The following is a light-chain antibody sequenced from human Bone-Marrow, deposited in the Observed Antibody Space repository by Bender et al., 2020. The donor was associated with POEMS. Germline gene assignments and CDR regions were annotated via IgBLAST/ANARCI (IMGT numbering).Light chain of an antibody. CDR3: QARDTTTVV. V-gene: IGLV3-1*01. CDR2: QDS. J-gene: IGLJ2*01. CDR1: KLGDKS. Sequence: SYELTQPPSVSVSPGQTATITCSGDKLGDKSASWYHRKPGQSPVLVIYQDSKRPSGIPGRFSGSNSGNTATLTISGTQTMDEADYYCQARDTTTVVFGGGTKLTVL.